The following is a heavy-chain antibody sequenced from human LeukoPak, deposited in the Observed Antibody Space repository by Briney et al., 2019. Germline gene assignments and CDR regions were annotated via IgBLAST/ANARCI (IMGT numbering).Heavy chain of an antibody. CDR1: GGSFSGYY. Sequence: SETLSLTCAVYGGSFSGYYWSWIRQPPGKGLEWIGEINHSGSTNYNPSLKSRVTMSVDTSKNQFSLKLSSVTAADTAVYYCARGLGYWGQGTLVTVSS. J-gene: IGHJ4*02. CDR3: ARGLGY. V-gene: IGHV4-34*01. CDR2: INHSGST.